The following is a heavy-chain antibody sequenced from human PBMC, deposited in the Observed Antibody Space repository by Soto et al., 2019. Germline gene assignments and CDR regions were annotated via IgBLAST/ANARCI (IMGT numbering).Heavy chain of an antibody. CDR3: ARSSLTGGWGYYYGMDV. D-gene: IGHD3-16*01. CDR2: MNPNSGNT. CDR1: GYTFTSFD. V-gene: IGHV1-8*01. J-gene: IGHJ6*02. Sequence: QVQLVQSGAEVKKPGASVKVSCKASGYTFTSFDINWVRQATGQGLEWMGWMNPNSGNTDYAQNFQGRVTMTRDTSISTAYMELSSLRSDDTAVYYCARSSLTGGWGYYYGMDVWGQGTTVTGSS.